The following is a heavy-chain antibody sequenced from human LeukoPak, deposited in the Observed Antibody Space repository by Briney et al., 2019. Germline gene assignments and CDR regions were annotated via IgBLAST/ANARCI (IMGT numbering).Heavy chain of an antibody. CDR1: GGSISSYY. CDR3: ARDLGYFQH. V-gene: IGHV4-59*01. Sequence: PSETLSLTCTVSGGSISSYYWSWIRQPPGKGLEWIGYIYYSGSTNYNPSLKSRATISVDTSKNQFSLKLTSVTAADTAVYYCARDLGYFQHWGQGTPVTVSS. CDR2: IYYSGST. J-gene: IGHJ1*01.